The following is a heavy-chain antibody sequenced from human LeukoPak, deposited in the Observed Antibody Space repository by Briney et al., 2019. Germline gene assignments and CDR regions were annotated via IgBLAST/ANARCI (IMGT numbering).Heavy chain of an antibody. CDR3: ARGDLWLGH. D-gene: IGHD3-10*01. J-gene: IGHJ4*02. V-gene: IGHV3-7*01. CDR2: IKSDGSEE. CDR1: GFIFSSYW. Sequence: GGSLRLSCATSGFIFSSYWMCWVRQAPGKGLEWVANIKSDGSEEYYGDSVEGRFTISRDNAKNSLYLQMNSLRVEDTAVYYCARGDLWLGHWGQGSLVTVSS.